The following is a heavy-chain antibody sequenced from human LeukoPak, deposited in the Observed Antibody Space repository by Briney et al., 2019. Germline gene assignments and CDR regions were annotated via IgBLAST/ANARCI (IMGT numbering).Heavy chain of an antibody. Sequence: PSETLSLTCTVSGGSISSYYWSWIRQPPGKGLEWIGYIYYSGSTNYNPSLKSRVTISVDTSKNQFSLKLSSVTAADTAVYYCARHSGIAAAGTKGGRPFQHWGQGTLVTVSS. CDR3: ARHSGIAAAGTKGGRPFQH. CDR1: GGSISSYY. J-gene: IGHJ1*01. V-gene: IGHV4-59*08. CDR2: IYYSGST. D-gene: IGHD6-13*01.